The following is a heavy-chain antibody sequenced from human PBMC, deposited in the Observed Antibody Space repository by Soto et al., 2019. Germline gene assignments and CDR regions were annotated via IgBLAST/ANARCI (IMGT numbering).Heavy chain of an antibody. Sequence: GGSLRLSGAASGFTFINYAMTWVRRAPWKGLEWVSGISGSGATTYYADSVKGRFTISIDNSKNTLSLQMNSLRAEDTSVYYCAKDQGIASRRRWFDHFGQGILVTFSS. V-gene: IGHV3-23*01. CDR3: AKDQGIASRRRWFDH. J-gene: IGHJ5*02. CDR1: GFTFINYA. D-gene: IGHD6-6*01. CDR2: ISGSGATT.